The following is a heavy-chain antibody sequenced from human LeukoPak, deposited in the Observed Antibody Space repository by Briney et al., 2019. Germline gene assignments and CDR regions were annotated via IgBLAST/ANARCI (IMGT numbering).Heavy chain of an antibody. CDR1: GFTFSSYA. D-gene: IGHD3-10*01. Sequence: GGSLRLSCAASGFTFSSYAMTWVRQAPGKGLEWVSGISGSGGNTYYTDSVRGRLSISRDNSKNTLYLQMNSLRAEDTAVYYCAKDQATMVRGYYYYYMDVWGKGTTVTISS. J-gene: IGHJ6*03. V-gene: IGHV3-23*01. CDR3: AKDQATMVRGYYYYYMDV. CDR2: ISGSGGNT.